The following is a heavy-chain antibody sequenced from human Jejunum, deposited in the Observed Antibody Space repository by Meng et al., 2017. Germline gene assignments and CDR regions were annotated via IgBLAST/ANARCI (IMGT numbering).Heavy chain of an antibody. J-gene: IGHJ4*02. CDR1: GFSLSTSGVR. CDR3: ARLPDYYDTSGYYG. CDR2: IYWDDDK. V-gene: IGHV2-5*02. Sequence: QITMNESGPTLVKPTQTLTLTCTFSGFSLSTSGVRVGWIRQPPGKALEWLAIIYWDDDKRYSPSRKSRLTITKDTSKNQVVLTMTNMDPVDTATYYRARLPDYYDTSGYYGWGQGTLVTVSS. D-gene: IGHD3-22*01.